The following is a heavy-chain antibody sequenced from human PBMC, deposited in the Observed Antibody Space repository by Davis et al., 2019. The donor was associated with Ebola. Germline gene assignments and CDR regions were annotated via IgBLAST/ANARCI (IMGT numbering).Heavy chain of an antibody. D-gene: IGHD1-1*01. J-gene: IGHJ6*02. CDR3: ARDLRLDDYYYGMDV. Sequence: GGSLRLSCAASGFTFSSYGMHWVRQAPGKGLEWVAVIWYDGSNKYYADSVKGRFTISRDNSKNTLYLQMNSLRAEDTAVYYCARDLRLDDYYYGMDVWGQGTTVTVSS. CDR2: IWYDGSNK. CDR1: GFTFSSYG. V-gene: IGHV3-33*01.